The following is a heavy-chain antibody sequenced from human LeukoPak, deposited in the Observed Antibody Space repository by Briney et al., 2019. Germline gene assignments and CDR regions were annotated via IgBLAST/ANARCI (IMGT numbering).Heavy chain of an antibody. CDR1: GFTFSTYA. CDR2: ISNDGSNK. CDR3: ARIRSYGSGSYYNDHYYFDY. Sequence: GGSLRLSCAASGFTFSTYAMHWVRQALGKGLEWVAVISNDGSNKYYADSVKGRFIISRDHSKNTLYLQMNSLRAEDTAVYYCARIRSYGSGSYYNDHYYFDYWGQGTLVTASS. J-gene: IGHJ4*02. D-gene: IGHD3-10*01. V-gene: IGHV3-30-3*01.